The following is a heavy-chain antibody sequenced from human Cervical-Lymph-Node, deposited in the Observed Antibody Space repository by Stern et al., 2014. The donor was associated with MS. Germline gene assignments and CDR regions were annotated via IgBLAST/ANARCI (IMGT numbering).Heavy chain of an antibody. V-gene: IGHV3-33*01. J-gene: IGHJ6*02. D-gene: IGHD6-13*01. CDR3: ARSSSPSPYYYYGMDV. Sequence: VQLLESGGGVVQPGRSLRLSCAASGFTFSSYGMHWVRPAPGKGLEWVAVIWYDGSNKYYADSVKGRFTISRDNSKNTLYLQMNSLRAEDTAVYYCARSSSPSPYYYYGMDVWGQGTTVTVSS. CDR1: GFTFSSYG. CDR2: IWYDGSNK.